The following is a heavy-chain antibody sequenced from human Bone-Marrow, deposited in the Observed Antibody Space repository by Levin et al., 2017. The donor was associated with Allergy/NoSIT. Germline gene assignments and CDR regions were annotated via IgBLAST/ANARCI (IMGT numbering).Heavy chain of an antibody. CDR1: SASINSGGYY. CDR2: IYYSGST. J-gene: IGHJ4*02. CDR3: AGAGYGSTGLFDC. V-gene: IGHV4-31*03. Sequence: PSETLSLTCTVSSASINSGGYYWTWIRQHPGKGLEWIGSIYYSGSTFYNPSLKSRVALSVDTSKNQFSLRVNSVTAADTAVYYCAGAGYGSTGLFDCWGQGTLVTVSS. D-gene: IGHD3-10*01.